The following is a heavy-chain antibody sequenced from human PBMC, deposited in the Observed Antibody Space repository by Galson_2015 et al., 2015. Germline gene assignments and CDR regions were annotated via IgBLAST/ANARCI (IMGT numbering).Heavy chain of an antibody. CDR2: IYHSGST. CDR1: GYSISSGYY. J-gene: IGHJ4*02. D-gene: IGHD6-13*01. V-gene: IGHV4-38-2*02. CDR3: ARSGYSSSWHFDY. Sequence: ETLSLTCTVSGYSISSGYYWGWIRQPPGKGLEWIGSIYHSGSTSYNPSLKSRVTTSVDTSKNQFSLKLSSVTAADTAVYYCARSGYSSSWHFDYRGQGTLVTVSS.